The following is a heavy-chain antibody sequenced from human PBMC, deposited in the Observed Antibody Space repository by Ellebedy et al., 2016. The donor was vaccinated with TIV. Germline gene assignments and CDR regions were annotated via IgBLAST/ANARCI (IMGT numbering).Heavy chain of an antibody. D-gene: IGHD1-26*01. Sequence: SETLSLTXAVYVGSFSGYYWIWVRQPPGKGLEWIGEIKHSGSTNYNPSLRSRVSISVDTSKNQFSLKLSSVTAADTAVYYCVRGQGDRATTSWFDPWGQGTLVTVSS. J-gene: IGHJ5*02. V-gene: IGHV4-34*01. CDR3: VRGQGDRATTSWFDP. CDR1: VGSFSGYY. CDR2: IKHSGST.